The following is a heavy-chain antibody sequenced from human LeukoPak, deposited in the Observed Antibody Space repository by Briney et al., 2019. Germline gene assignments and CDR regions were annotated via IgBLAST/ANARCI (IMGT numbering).Heavy chain of an antibody. CDR3: ARSDYGGNQYYFDY. Sequence: SETLSLTCTVSGGCISSYYWSWIRQPPGKGLEWIGYIYTSGSTNYNPSLKSRVTISVDTSKNQFSLKLSSVTAADTAVYYCARSDYGGNQYYFDYWGQGTLVTVSS. CDR2: IYTSGST. D-gene: IGHD4-23*01. CDR1: GGCISSYY. V-gene: IGHV4-4*09. J-gene: IGHJ4*02.